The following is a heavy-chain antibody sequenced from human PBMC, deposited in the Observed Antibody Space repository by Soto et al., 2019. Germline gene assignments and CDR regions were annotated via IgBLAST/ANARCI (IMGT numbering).Heavy chain of an antibody. D-gene: IGHD3-9*01. V-gene: IGHV4-34*01. J-gene: IGHJ4*02. CDR2: INHSGST. CDR3: ERGRGGLVRFDY. Sequence: QVQLQQWGAGLLKPSETLSLTCAVYGGSFSGYYWSWIRQPPGKGLEWIGEINHSGSTNYNPSLKSRVTISVDTSKNQCSLKLSSVTAADTAVYYCERGRGGLVRFDYWGQGTLVTVSS. CDR1: GGSFSGYY.